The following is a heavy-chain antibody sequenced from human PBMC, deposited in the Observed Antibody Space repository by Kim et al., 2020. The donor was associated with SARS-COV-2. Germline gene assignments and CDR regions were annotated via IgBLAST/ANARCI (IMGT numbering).Heavy chain of an antibody. CDR1: GFTFSDYY. CDR2: ISSSGSTI. V-gene: IGHV3-11*01. J-gene: IGHJ6*02. CDR3: ARDQAHCSSTSCYHYYYYGMDV. D-gene: IGHD2-2*01. Sequence: LSLTCAASGFTFSDYYMSWIRQAPGKGLEWVSYISSSGSTIYYADSVKGRFTISRDNAKNSLYLQMNSLRAEDTAVYYCARDQAHCSSTSCYHYYYYGMDVWGQGTTVTVSS.